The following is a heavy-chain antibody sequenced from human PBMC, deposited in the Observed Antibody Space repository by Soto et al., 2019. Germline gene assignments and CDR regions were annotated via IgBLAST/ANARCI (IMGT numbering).Heavy chain of an antibody. V-gene: IGHV3-7*01. J-gene: IGHJ4*02. CDR2: IKEDGSEK. CDR1: GFTFSSSW. CDR3: ARDRGYSCFDY. Sequence: GGSLRLSCAASGFTFSSSWMNWVRQAPGKGLEWVAGIKEDGSEKYYVDFVKGRFTISRDNVEKSLYLQMNSPRGEDTAVYFCARDRGYSCFDYWGLGTLVTVSS. D-gene: IGHD5-18*01.